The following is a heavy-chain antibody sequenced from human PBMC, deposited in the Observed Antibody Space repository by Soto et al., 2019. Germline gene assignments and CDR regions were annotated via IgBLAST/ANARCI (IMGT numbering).Heavy chain of an antibody. J-gene: IGHJ4*02. D-gene: IGHD2-15*01. CDR3: ARNWGILGSGRSFYGD. Sequence: ASVKVSCKSSGYTFTSYYMHWVRQAPGQGLEWMGIINPSGGSTSYAQKFQGRVTMTRDTSTSTVYMELSSLRSEDTAVYYCARNWGILGSGRSFYGDWGQGTPVTVAS. V-gene: IGHV1-46*01. CDR2: INPSGGST. CDR1: GYTFTSYY.